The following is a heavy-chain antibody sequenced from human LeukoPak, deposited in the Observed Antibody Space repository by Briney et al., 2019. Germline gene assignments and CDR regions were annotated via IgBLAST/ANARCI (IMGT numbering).Heavy chain of an antibody. CDR2: INPTGGST. CDR1: GYTFPSYF. J-gene: IGHJ4*02. V-gene: IGHV1-46*01. Sequence: ASVKVSCKASGYTFPSYFMHWVRQAPGQGLEWMGIINPTGGSTTYAQKLQGRVTMTRDTSTSTVYMELSSLRSDDTAVYYCARTAARRFDYWGQGTLVTVSS. CDR3: ARTAARRFDY. D-gene: IGHD6-6*01.